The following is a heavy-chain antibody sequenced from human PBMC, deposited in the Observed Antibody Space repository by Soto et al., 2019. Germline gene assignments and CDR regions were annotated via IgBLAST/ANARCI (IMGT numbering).Heavy chain of an antibody. CDR3: TRRRDWTAMDPLDY. V-gene: IGHV3-73*02. Sequence: EVQLVESGGGLVQPGGSLKLTCAASGFALSDYAIHWVRQASGKGLEWVGRVRSRVNSYATIYAESVKGRFTISRDDSMSTIYLQMNSLKVEDTAVYYCTRRRDWTAMDPLDYWGQGTLVTVSS. CDR1: GFALSDYA. J-gene: IGHJ4*02. D-gene: IGHD5-18*01. CDR2: VRSRVNSYAT.